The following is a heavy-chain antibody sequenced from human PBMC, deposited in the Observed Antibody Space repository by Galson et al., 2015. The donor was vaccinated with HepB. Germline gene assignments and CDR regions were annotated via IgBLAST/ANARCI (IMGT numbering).Heavy chain of an antibody. J-gene: IGHJ5*02. CDR3: ARRPPGIAALNH. V-gene: IGHV5-10-1*01. CDR1: GYSFTSYW. Sequence: QSGAEVKKPAESLRMSCKGSGYSFTSYWITWVRQMPGKGLEWMGTIDPSDSETNYSPSFQGHVTISADRSINTAFLQWSSLNASDTAIYYCARRPPGIAALNHWGQGTLVTVSS. D-gene: IGHD6-13*01. CDR2: IDPSDSET.